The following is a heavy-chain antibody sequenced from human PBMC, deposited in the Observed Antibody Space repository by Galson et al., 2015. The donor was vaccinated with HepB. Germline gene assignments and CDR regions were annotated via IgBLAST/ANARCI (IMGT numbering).Heavy chain of an antibody. CDR1: GFTFSDYY. Sequence: SLRLSCAASGFTFSDYYMSWIRQAPGKGLEWVSYISSSGSTIYYADSVKGRFTISRDNAKNSLYLQMNSLRAEDTAVYYCAKVNRRVPAAIVEIDYDSWGQGTLVTVSS. CDR3: AKVNRRVPAAIVEIDYDS. V-gene: IGHV3-11*04. CDR2: ISSSGSTI. J-gene: IGHJ4*02. D-gene: IGHD2-2*01.